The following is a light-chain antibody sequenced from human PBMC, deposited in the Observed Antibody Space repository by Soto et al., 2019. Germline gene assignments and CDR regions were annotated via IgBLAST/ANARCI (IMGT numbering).Light chain of an antibody. CDR3: QQYNNYWT. Sequence: DIQMTQSPSTLSASVGDRVTITCRASQIISNWLAWYQQKPGKAPKLLIYKASSLESGVPSRFSGSGSGTEFTLTISSLQPDDFVTYYCQQYNNYWTFGQGTKVEIK. V-gene: IGKV1-5*03. CDR1: QIISNW. J-gene: IGKJ1*01. CDR2: KAS.